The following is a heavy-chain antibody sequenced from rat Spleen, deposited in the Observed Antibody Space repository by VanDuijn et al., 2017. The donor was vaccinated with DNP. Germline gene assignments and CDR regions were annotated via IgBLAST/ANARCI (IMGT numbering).Heavy chain of an antibody. CDR2: ITNTGGST. CDR1: GFIFSNYW. CDR3: TRDHYFDY. V-gene: IGHV5-31*01. Sequence: EVKLVESGGGLVQPGRSLKLSCAASGFIFSNYWMTWIRQAPGKGLEWVASITNTGGSTYYPDSVKGRFTISRDNAKSTLYLQMNSLRSEDTATYYCTRDHYFDYWGQGVMVTVSS. J-gene: IGHJ2*01.